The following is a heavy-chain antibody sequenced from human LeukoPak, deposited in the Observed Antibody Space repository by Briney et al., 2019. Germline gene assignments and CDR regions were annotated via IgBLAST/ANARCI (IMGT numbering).Heavy chain of an antibody. Sequence: GSLRLSCAASGFIFSSYSMSWVRQAPGKGLEWVSVITGSGGNTYYADPVKGRFTISKDNSKNTVYLQMSSLRVDDTAVYYCAKAASSSWPSYYYGMDVWGQGTTVTVSS. D-gene: IGHD6-13*01. J-gene: IGHJ6*02. CDR3: AKAASSSWPSYYYGMDV. V-gene: IGHV3-23*01. CDR1: GFIFSSYS. CDR2: ITGSGGNT.